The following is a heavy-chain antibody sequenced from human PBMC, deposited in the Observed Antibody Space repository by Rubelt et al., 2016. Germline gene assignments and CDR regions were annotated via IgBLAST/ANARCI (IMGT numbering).Heavy chain of an antibody. V-gene: IGHV5-10-1*03. CDR2: IDPSDSYT. CDR3: AIYDFWSGYYLDY. J-gene: IGHJ4*02. CDR1: GYSFTSYW. D-gene: IGHD3-3*01. Sequence: EVQLVQSGAEVKKPGESLRISCKGSGYSFTSYWISWVLQMPGKGLEWMGRIDPSDSYTNYSPSFTGHVTISADKSISTAYLQWSSLKASDTAMYYCAIYDFWSGYYLDYWGQGTLVTVSS.